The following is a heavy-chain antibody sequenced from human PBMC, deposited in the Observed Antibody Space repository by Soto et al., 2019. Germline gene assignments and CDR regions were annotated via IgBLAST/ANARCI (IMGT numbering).Heavy chain of an antibody. CDR2: VNHGGST. J-gene: IGHJ4*02. CDR3: AREWWSGSLIGGSL. V-gene: IGHV4-34*01. CDR1: GGSFSDYY. D-gene: IGHD3-3*01. Sequence: QVQLQQWGAGLLKPSETLSLTCPVNGGSFSDYYWTWIRQPPGKGLEWIGEVNHGGSTHYNPSLKSRVSISVDTSNKQFSLNLTFVTAADTAVYYFAREWWSGSLIGGSLGGEGTLVTVSS.